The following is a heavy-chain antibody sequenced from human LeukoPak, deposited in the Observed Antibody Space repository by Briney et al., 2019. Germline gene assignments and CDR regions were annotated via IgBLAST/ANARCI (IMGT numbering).Heavy chain of an antibody. J-gene: IGHJ4*02. V-gene: IGHV4-61*01. D-gene: IGHD3-16*01. CDR2: IYYSGST. Sequence: SETLSLTCTVSGGSVSSDNYYWSWIRQPPGKGLEWIGYIYYSGSTNYNPSLKSRVTISIDTSKNQFSLKLSSVTAADTAVYYCAREGGSSWGQGTLVTVSS. CDR1: GGSVSSDNYY. CDR3: AREGGSS.